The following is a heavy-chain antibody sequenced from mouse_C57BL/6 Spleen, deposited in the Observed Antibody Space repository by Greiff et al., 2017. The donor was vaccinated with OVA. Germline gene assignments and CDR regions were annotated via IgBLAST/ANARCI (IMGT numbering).Heavy chain of an antibody. CDR3: ARGNYGSSQGAMDY. D-gene: IGHD1-1*01. Sequence: QVQLQQPGAELVMPGASVKLSCKASGYTFTSYWMHWVKQRPGQGLEWIGEIDPSDSYTNYNQKFKGKSTLTVDKSSSTAYMQLSSLTSEDSAVYYCARGNYGSSQGAMDYWGQGTSVTVSS. CDR1: GYTFTSYW. V-gene: IGHV1-69*01. J-gene: IGHJ4*01. CDR2: IDPSDSYT.